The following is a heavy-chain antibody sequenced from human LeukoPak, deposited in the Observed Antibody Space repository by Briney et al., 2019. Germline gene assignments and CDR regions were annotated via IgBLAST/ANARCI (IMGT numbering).Heavy chain of an antibody. Sequence: SETLSLTCTVSGGSISSYYWSWIRQPPGKGLEWIGYIYTSGSTNYNPSLKSRVTISVDTSKNQFSLKLSSVTAADTAVYYCARLWNDWFDPWGQGTLVTVSS. J-gene: IGHJ5*02. CDR1: GGSISSYY. D-gene: IGHD1-1*01. CDR2: IYTSGST. V-gene: IGHV4-4*09. CDR3: ARLWNDWFDP.